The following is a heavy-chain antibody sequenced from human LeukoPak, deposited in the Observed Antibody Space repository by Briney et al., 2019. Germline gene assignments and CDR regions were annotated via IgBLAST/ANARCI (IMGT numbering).Heavy chain of an antibody. Sequence: GGSLRLSCAAHGFTFSSYAMHWVRQAPGKGLEYVSAISSNGGSTYYANSVKGRFTISRDNSKNTLYLQMGSLRAEDMAVYYCARVAAAGSSDYWGQGTLVTVSS. CDR3: ARVAAAGSSDY. J-gene: IGHJ4*02. CDR2: ISSNGGST. CDR1: GFTFSSYA. V-gene: IGHV3-64*01. D-gene: IGHD6-13*01.